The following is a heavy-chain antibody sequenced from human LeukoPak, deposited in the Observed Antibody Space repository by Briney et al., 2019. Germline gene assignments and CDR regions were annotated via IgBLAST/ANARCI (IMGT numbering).Heavy chain of an antibody. D-gene: IGHD2-21*01. J-gene: IGHJ4*02. CDR2: ISYGGSNQ. CDR1: GFTFRNYG. Sequence: GGSLRLSCAASGFTFRNYGIHWVRQAPGKGLEWVAVISYGGSNQYYVDSVKGRFTISRDNSKNTVDLQMDSLRGEDTAVYYCAKSFSGGSYFDYWGQGTLVTVSS. V-gene: IGHV3-30*18. CDR3: AKSFSGGSYFDY.